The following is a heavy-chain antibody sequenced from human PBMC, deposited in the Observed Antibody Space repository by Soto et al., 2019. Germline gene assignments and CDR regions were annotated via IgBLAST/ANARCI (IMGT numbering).Heavy chain of an antibody. CDR1: GYSFTSYG. Sequence: ASVKVSCKASGYSFTSYGISWVRQAPGQGLEWMGWVSGYDADTIYVQKFQGRVTMTTDTSTSTAHMELRSLRYDDTAVYYCAKGSADTRTYYFDYWGPGTPVTVSS. CDR2: VSGYDADT. V-gene: IGHV1-18*01. J-gene: IGHJ4*02. CDR3: AKGSADTRTYYFDY. D-gene: IGHD2-15*01.